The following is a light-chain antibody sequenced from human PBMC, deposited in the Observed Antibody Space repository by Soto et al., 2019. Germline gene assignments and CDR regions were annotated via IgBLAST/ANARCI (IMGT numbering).Light chain of an antibody. CDR2: EVT. Sequence: QSALTQPASVSGSPGQSITISCTGTSRDVGADNYVSWYQQHPGKAPKRMIFEVTNRPSGVSNRFSGSKSGNTASLTISGLQAEDEADYYCSSSTSSNTLVFGGGTQLTVL. CDR3: SSSTSSNTLV. V-gene: IGLV2-14*01. J-gene: IGLJ3*02. CDR1: SRDVGADNY.